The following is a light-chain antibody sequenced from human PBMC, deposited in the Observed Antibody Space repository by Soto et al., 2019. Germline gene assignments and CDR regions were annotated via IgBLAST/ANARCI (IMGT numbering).Light chain of an antibody. V-gene: IGKV3-20*01. CDR3: QQYGSSQYT. J-gene: IGKJ2*01. CDR2: GAS. Sequence: EIVLTQSPGTLSLSPGERATLSCRASQSVNNNFLAWYQQKPGQAPRPLIYGASSRATGIPDRFSGSGSGTDFTLTISRLEPEDFAVYYCQQYGSSQYTFGQGTKLEI. CDR1: QSVNNNF.